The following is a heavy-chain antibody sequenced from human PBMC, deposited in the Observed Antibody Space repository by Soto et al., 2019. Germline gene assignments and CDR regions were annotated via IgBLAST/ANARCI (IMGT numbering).Heavy chain of an antibody. D-gene: IGHD4-4*01. CDR2: IWNDGSTT. CDR1: GFSFGSSG. V-gene: IGHV3-33*01. J-gene: IGHJ4*02. CDR3: ARDGSHYDVDY. Sequence: LVESGGGVAQPGRSLRLSCATSGFSFGSSGMHWVRQAPGKRLEWVAIIWNDGSTTYYADSVRGRFTISRDNSKNTLYLQMNSLRDEDTAVYYCARDGSHYDVDYWGQGTLVTVSA.